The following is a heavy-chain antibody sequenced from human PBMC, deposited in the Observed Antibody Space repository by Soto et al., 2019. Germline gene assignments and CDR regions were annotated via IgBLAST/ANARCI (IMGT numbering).Heavy chain of an antibody. V-gene: IGHV4-31*03. D-gene: IGHD4-17*01. CDR1: GGSISSGGYY. J-gene: IGHJ5*02. Sequence: SETLSLTCTVSGGSISSGGYYWSWIRQHPGKGLEWIGYIYYSGSTYYNPSLKSRVTISVDTSKNQFSLKLSSVTAADTAVYYCARGGQGMTTGDWFDPSGQGTLVTVSS. CDR3: ARGGQGMTTGDWFDP. CDR2: IYYSGST.